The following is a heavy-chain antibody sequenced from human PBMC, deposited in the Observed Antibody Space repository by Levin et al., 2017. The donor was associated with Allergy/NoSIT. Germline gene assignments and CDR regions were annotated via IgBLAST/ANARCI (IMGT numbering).Heavy chain of an antibody. D-gene: IGHD2-21*01. V-gene: IGHV3-9*01. CDR1: GFTFDDYA. J-gene: IGHJ1*01. CDR3: AKAAGGAGEYFQD. CDR2: ITWNSDSK. Sequence: AGGSLRLSCAASGFTFDDYAMHWVRQAPGKGLEWVSGITWNSDSKGYADSVKGRFTISRDNAKNSLYLQMNSLRAEDTALYFCAKAAGGAGEYFQDWGQGTLVTVSS.